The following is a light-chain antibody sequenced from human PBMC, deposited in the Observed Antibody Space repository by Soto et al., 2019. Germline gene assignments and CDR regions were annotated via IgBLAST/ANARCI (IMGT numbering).Light chain of an antibody. J-gene: IGKJ5*01. Sequence: EVVLTQSPVTLPLSPGERATLSCRASQSFRGLLAWYQQKPGQAPRLLIYDAYNRATGIPPRFSGSGSGTGFTLTISSLEPEDSAVYYCQQRHMWPITFGQGTRL. CDR3: QQRHMWPIT. CDR2: DAY. V-gene: IGKV3-11*01. CDR1: QSFRGL.